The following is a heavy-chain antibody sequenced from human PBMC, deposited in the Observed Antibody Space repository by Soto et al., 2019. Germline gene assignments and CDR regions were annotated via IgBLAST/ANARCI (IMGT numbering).Heavy chain of an antibody. CDR3: TRQNIEHSSGWYP. J-gene: IGHJ5*02. V-gene: IGHV3-48*02. D-gene: IGHD6-13*01. Sequence: DVQLVESGGGLVQPGGSLRLSCAASGFIFSNYHMNWVRQAPGKGLEWVSYIRNSGNTIYYANYVKGRFNISRDNAKGSVYLQMNSLRDEDTAVYYCTRQNIEHSSGWYPWGQGTLVTVSS. CDR2: IRNSGNTI. CDR1: GFIFSNYH.